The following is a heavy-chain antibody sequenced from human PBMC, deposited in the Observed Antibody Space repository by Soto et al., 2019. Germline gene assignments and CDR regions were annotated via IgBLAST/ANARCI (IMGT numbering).Heavy chain of an antibody. J-gene: IGHJ4*02. CDR1: GDSISSNDFY. V-gene: IGHV4-30-4*01. CDR2: IYYSGTA. Sequence: QVQLQESGPGLVKPSQTLSLTCSFSGDSISSNDFYWSWIRQPPGKGLEWIGYIYYSGTAYYSTSRKSRVTISLDTSQTQFSLNLSSVTAADTAVYYCSASIVVAFDYWGQGPLVTVSS. D-gene: IGHD1-26*01. CDR3: SASIVVAFDY.